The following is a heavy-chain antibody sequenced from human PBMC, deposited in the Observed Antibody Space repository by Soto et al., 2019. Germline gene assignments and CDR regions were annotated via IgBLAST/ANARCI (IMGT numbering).Heavy chain of an antibody. CDR3: ARDALYDFWSGYRIRYFDY. CDR2: ISSSSSYI. Sequence: EVQLVESGGGLVKPGGSLRLSCAASGFTFSSYSMNWVRQAPGKGLEWVSSISSSSSYIYYADSVKGRFTISRDNAKNSLYLQMNRLRAEDTAVYYCARDALYDFWSGYRIRYFDYWGQGTLVTVSS. CDR1: GFTFSSYS. D-gene: IGHD3-3*01. V-gene: IGHV3-21*01. J-gene: IGHJ4*02.